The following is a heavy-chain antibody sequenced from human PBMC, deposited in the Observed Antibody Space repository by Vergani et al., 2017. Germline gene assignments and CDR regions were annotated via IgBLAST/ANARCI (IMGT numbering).Heavy chain of an antibody. D-gene: IGHD1-26*01. CDR2: IYTSGST. Sequence: QVQLQESGPGLVKPSETLSLTCTVSGGSISSYYWSWIRQPAGKGLEWIGRIYTSGSTNYNPSLKSRVTMSVDTSKNQFSLKLSSVTAADTAVYYCATTTYSGSYYGDYYYYYGMDVWGQGTTVTVSS. CDR1: GGSISSYY. J-gene: IGHJ6*02. CDR3: ATTTYSGSYYGDYYYYYGMDV. V-gene: IGHV4-4*07.